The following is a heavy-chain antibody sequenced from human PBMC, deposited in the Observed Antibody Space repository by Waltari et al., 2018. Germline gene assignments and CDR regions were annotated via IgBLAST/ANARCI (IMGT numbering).Heavy chain of an antibody. V-gene: IGHV4-34*01. D-gene: IGHD2-8*02. Sequence: QVQLQQWGAGLLKPSETLSLTCAVYGGSFSGYYWSWIRQPPGKGLEWIGEINHSGSTNYNPALKSRVTISVDTSKNQFSLKLSSVTAADTAVYYCASWRGLLYWPYWGQGTLVTVSS. J-gene: IGHJ4*02. CDR2: INHSGST. CDR3: ASWRGLLYWPY. CDR1: GGSFSGYY.